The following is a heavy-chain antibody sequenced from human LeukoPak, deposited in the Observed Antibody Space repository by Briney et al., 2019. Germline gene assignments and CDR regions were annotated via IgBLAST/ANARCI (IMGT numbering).Heavy chain of an antibody. CDR1: GDSVSNKNTA. Sequence: SQTLSLTCAISGDSVSNKNTAWNWIRQSPSRGLEWLGRTYYRSKWHNTYAASVKSRITINPDTSKNQFSLQLNSVTPEDTAVYYCARESPPPRAWYPYYFDYWGQGTLVTVSS. J-gene: IGHJ4*02. V-gene: IGHV6-1*01. CDR2: TYYRSKWHN. CDR3: ARESPPPRAWYPYYFDY. D-gene: IGHD6-13*01.